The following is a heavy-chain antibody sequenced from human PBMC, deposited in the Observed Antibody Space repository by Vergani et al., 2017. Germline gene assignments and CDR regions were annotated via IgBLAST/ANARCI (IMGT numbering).Heavy chain of an antibody. D-gene: IGHD3-10*01. CDR3: ARDKYYGSGSYLNYYYGMDV. CDR1: GYTFTSYY. V-gene: IGHV1-46*01. CDR2: INPSGGST. J-gene: IGHJ6*02. Sequence: QVQLVQSGAEVKKPGASVKVSCKASGYTFTSYYMHWVRQAPGQGLEWMGIINPSGGSTSYAQKFQGRVTMTRDTSTSTVYMELSSLRSEDTAVYYCARDKYYGSGSYLNYYYGMDVWGQGTTVTVSS.